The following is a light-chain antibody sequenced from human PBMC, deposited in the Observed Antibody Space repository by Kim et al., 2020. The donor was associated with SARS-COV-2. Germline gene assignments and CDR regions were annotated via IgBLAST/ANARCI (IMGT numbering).Light chain of an antibody. CDR2: DAT. Sequence: PGERAARAGRANQTINNRLVWYQHKPGQAPRPLIYDATTRATGVPARFIGSGSETDFTLTISSLQSEDFAVYYCQQSNDWPPLTFGQGTKVDIK. J-gene: IGKJ1*01. V-gene: IGKV3-15*01. CDR1: QTINNR. CDR3: QQSNDWPPLT.